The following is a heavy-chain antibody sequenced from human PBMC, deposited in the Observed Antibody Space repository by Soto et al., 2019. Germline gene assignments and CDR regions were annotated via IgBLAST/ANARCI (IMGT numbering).Heavy chain of an antibody. CDR1: GFTFSSYA. D-gene: IGHD3-22*01. J-gene: IGHJ4*02. Sequence: GGSLRLSCAASGFTFSSYAMHWVRQAPGKGLEYVSAISSNGGSTYYANSVKGRFTISRDNSKNTLYLQMGSLRAEDMAVYYCARAIWGGTYYYDSSGYYFDYWGQGTLVTVSS. CDR3: ARAIWGGTYYYDSSGYYFDY. V-gene: IGHV3-64*01. CDR2: ISSNGGST.